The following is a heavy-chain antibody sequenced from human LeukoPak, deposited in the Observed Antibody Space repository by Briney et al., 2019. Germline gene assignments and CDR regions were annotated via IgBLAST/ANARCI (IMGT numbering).Heavy chain of an antibody. CDR3: ARGGEITIFGAFRIYFDY. CDR1: GYSFTGYY. CDR2: INPKSGGT. V-gene: IGHV1-2*02. Sequence: GASVKVSCKASGYSFTGYYMHWVRQAPGQGLEWMGWINPKSGGTNYAQKFQGRVTMTRDTSISTAYMELSRLRSDDTAVYYCARGGEITIFGAFRIYFDYWGQGTLVTVSS. D-gene: IGHD3-3*01. J-gene: IGHJ4*02.